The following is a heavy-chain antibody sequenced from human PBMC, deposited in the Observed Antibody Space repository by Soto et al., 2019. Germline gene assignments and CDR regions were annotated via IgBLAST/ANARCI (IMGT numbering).Heavy chain of an antibody. CDR2: IYCDDDK. D-gene: IGHD1-7*01. CDR1: GFSLSTSGVG. J-gene: IGHJ5*02. CDR3: EHRGNWNYLTRFDP. V-gene: IGHV2-5*02. Sequence: QITLKESGPTLVKPTQTLTLTCTFSGFSLSTSGVGVGWIRQPPGKALEWLALIYCDDDKRYSPSLKSRLTITKDTSKNPVVLTMTNMDPVDTAQYYCEHRGNWNYLTRFDPWGQGTLVTVSS.